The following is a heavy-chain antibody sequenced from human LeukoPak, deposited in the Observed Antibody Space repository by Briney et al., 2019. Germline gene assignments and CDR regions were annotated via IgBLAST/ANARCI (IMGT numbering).Heavy chain of an antibody. CDR2: ISSSGSTI. CDR1: GFILCSYD. J-gene: IGHJ6*04. CDR3: AELGITMIGGV. D-gene: IGHD3-10*02. V-gene: IGHV3-48*03. Sequence: GGSLRLSCAASGFILCSYDMHWVREAPEEALELVSYISSSGSTIYYADSVKGRFTISRDNAKNSLYLQMNSLRAEDTAVYYRAELGITMIGGVWGKGTTVTISS.